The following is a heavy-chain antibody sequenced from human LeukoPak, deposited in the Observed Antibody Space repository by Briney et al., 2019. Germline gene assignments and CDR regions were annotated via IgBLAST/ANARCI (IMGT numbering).Heavy chain of an antibody. J-gene: IGHJ4*02. D-gene: IGHD5-12*01. CDR3: ARGSGYTGYIKADY. CDR2: IYYSGTT. CDR1: GYSISSGYY. V-gene: IGHV4-38-2*02. Sequence: PSETLSLTCTVSGYSISSGYYWGWFRQPPGKGLEWIGSIYYSGTTYYNPSLKSRVTILVDTSKNQFSLKLSSVTAADTAVYYCARGSGYTGYIKADYWGQGTLVTVSS.